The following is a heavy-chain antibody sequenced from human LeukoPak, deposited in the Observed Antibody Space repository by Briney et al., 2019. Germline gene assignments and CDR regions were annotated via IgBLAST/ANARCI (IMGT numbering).Heavy chain of an antibody. V-gene: IGHV4-39*01. CDR1: GGSINSSTYY. J-gene: IGHJ4*02. D-gene: IGHD4-17*01. Sequence: SETLSLTCTVSGGSINSSTYYWGWICQPPGKGLEWIGSIYYIGTTHYNPSLKSRVTISVDTSKNQFSLKVNSVTAADTAVFYCARHSTVTTRTITYWGQGTLVTVSS. CDR3: ARHSTVTTRTITY. CDR2: IYYIGTT.